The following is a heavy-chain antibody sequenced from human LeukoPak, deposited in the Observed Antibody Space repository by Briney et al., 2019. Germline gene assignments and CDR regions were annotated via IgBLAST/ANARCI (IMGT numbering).Heavy chain of an antibody. CDR3: ATRQWLGRGDY. Sequence: GASVWVSCKASGYTFTGYYMHWVRQAPGQGLEWMGWINPNSGGTNYAQKFQGGVTMTRDTSISTAYMELSRLRSDDTAVYYCATRQWLGRGDYWGQGTLVTVSS. V-gene: IGHV1-2*02. D-gene: IGHD6-19*01. CDR2: INPNSGGT. J-gene: IGHJ4*02. CDR1: GYTFTGYY.